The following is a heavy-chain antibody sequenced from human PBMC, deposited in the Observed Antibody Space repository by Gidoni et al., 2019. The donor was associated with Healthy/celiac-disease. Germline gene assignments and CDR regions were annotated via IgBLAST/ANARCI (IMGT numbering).Heavy chain of an antibody. Sequence: QLQLQESGSGLVKPSQTLSLTCPVSGGSISSGGYSWSWIRQPPGKGLEWIGYIYHSGSTYYNPSFKSRVTISVDRSKNQFSLKLSSVTAADTAVYYCARGPFTGSGIPGEFDYWGQGTLVTVSS. CDR2: IYHSGST. CDR1: GGSISSGGYS. J-gene: IGHJ4*02. D-gene: IGHD3-10*01. V-gene: IGHV4-30-2*01. CDR3: ARGPFTGSGIPGEFDY.